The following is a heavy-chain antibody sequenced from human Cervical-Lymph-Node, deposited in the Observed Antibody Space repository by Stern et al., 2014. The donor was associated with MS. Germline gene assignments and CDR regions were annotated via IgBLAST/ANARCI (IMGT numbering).Heavy chain of an antibody. CDR3: ARGLGKYSGNYYVY. Sequence: VQLVESGGGVVQPGRSLRLSCAAFGFTFSSYGLHWVRQAPGKGLEWVAVIWYDGSNKYYADSVKGRFTISRDNSKKMLYLQMNSLRAEDTAVYYCARGLGKYSGNYYVYWGLGTLVTVSS. CDR1: GFTFSSYG. D-gene: IGHD1-26*01. V-gene: IGHV3-33*01. J-gene: IGHJ4*02. CDR2: IWYDGSNK.